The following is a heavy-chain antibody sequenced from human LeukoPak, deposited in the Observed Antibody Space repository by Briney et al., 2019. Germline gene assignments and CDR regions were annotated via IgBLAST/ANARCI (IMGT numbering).Heavy chain of an antibody. D-gene: IGHD3-22*01. CDR1: GGSISSSSYY. CDR2: IYYSGST. V-gene: IGHV4-39*07. J-gene: IGHJ4*02. Sequence: PSETLSLTCTVSGGSISSSSYYWGWIRQPPGKGLEWIGSIYYSGSTYYNPSLKSRVTISVDTSKNQFSLKLSSVTAADTAVYYCASTADSSGYPRYWGQGTLVTVSS. CDR3: ASTADSSGYPRY.